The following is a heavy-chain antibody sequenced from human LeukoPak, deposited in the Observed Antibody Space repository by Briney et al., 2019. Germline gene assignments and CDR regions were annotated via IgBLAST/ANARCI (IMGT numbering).Heavy chain of an antibody. CDR1: GGSIRINY. CDR2: IYYSGST. V-gene: IGHV4-59*01. D-gene: IGHD6-13*01. Sequence: SETLSLTCIVSGGSIRINYWSWIRQPPGKGLEWIGYIYYSGSTNYDPSLKSRVTISVDTPKNQFSLKLYSVTAADTAVYYCASHKESGFRSIAAAGMDYWGQGTLVTVSS. CDR3: ASHKESGFRSIAAAGMDY. J-gene: IGHJ4*02.